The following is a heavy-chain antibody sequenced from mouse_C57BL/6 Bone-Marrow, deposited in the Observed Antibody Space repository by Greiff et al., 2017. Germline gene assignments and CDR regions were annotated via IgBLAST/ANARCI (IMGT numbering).Heavy chain of an antibody. Sequence: EVMLVESEGDLVQPGGSLKLSCAASGFTFSSYGLSWVRQTPDKSLEWVATISSGGSYTYYPDCVKGRFTISRDNAKNTLYLQMSSLKSEDTATYYCARQRSFFDYWGQGTTLTVSS. J-gene: IGHJ2*01. CDR3: ARQRSFFDY. CDR2: ISSGGSYT. CDR1: GFTFSSYG. D-gene: IGHD1-1*01. V-gene: IGHV5-6*01.